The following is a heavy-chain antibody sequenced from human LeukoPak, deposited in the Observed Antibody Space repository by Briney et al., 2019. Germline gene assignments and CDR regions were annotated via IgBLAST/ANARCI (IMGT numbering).Heavy chain of an antibody. J-gene: IGHJ4*02. V-gene: IGHV4-39*01. D-gene: IGHD1-1*01. CDR2: IYYSGSP. Sequence: SETLSLTCTVSGGSISNNNYYWAWIRQPPGKGLECIGSIYYSGSPYYNPSLKSRVTISVDTSKNQFSLRLGSVTAADTAVYYCATWRTAKTGFDYWGQGTLVTVSS. CDR1: GGSISNNNYY. CDR3: ATWRTAKTGFDY.